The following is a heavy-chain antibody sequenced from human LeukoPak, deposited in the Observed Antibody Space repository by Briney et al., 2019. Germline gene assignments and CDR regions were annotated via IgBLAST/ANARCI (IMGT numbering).Heavy chain of an antibody. CDR3: ARTSARGAQFDY. CDR2: INASGST. V-gene: IGHV4-4*07. D-gene: IGHD3-10*01. CDR1: GFSISNYY. J-gene: IGHJ4*02. Sequence: PSETLSLSCTVSGFSISNYYWSWIRQAPGMGLEWIGRINASGSTNYQPSFMSRVTMSVDTSNTQSYLKLSSVTAEDTAVYYCARTSARGAQFDYWGQGTLVTVSS.